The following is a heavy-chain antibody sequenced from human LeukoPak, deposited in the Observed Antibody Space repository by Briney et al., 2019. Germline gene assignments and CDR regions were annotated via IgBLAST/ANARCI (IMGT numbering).Heavy chain of an antibody. V-gene: IGHV5-51*01. Sequence: GESLKISCRASGYSFTTYWIGWVRQMPGKGLEWMGVIFPADSDTRYSPSFQGQVTISADKSISTAYLQWSSLKASDTTMYYCASVYSSTSWDYWGQGTLVTVSS. J-gene: IGHJ4*02. CDR2: IFPADSDT. CDR1: GYSFTTYW. CDR3: ASVYSSTSWDY. D-gene: IGHD6-13*01.